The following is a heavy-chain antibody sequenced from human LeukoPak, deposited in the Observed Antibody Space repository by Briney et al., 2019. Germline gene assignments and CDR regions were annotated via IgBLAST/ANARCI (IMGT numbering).Heavy chain of an antibody. D-gene: IGHD2-21*01. CDR3: TRDTGCSGGACYSFYDY. J-gene: IGHJ4*02. CDR2: IKEDGSAK. CDR1: GFTFSSYW. Sequence: GGSLRLSCAASGFTFSSYWMTWVRQAPGQGLEWVANIKEDGSAKYHVDSVKGRFTISRDNAKNSLYLQMNSLRVEDTAVYYCTRDTGCSGGACYSFYDYWGQGTLVTVSS. V-gene: IGHV3-7*01.